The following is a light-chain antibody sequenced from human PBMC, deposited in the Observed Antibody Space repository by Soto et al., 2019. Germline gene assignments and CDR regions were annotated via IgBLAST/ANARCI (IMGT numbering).Light chain of an antibody. Sequence: QSVLTQPASVSGSPGQSITISCTGTSSDIGGYNYVSWYQHHPGKAPKLMIYEVSYRPSGVSNRFSGSKSGNTASLTISGLQAEDETDYYCTSYTSRSTLVFGTGTKVTVL. CDR1: SSDIGGYNY. V-gene: IGLV2-14*01. CDR2: EVS. CDR3: TSYTSRSTLV. J-gene: IGLJ1*01.